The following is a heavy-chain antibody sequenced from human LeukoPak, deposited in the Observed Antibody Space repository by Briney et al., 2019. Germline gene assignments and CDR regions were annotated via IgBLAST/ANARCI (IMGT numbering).Heavy chain of an antibody. V-gene: IGHV3-30*04. Sequence: GGSLRLSCAASGFTFSSYAMHWVRQAPGKGLEWVAVISHDGNNKYYADSVKGRFTISRDNSKNTLYLQMSSLRGEDTAVYYCARAGSLWFGESKFDYWGQGTLVTVSS. D-gene: IGHD3-10*01. CDR2: ISHDGNNK. CDR3: ARAGSLWFGESKFDY. CDR1: GFTFSSYA. J-gene: IGHJ4*02.